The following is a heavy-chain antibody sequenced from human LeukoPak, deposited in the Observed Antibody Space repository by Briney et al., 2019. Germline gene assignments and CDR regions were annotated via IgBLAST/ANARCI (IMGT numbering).Heavy chain of an antibody. V-gene: IGHV1-18*01. CDR1: GYTFTSYG. Sequence: ASVKVSCKASGYTFTSYGISWVRQAPGQGLEWMGWISAYNGNTTYARKLQGRVTMTTDTSASTAYMELRSLRADDTAVYYCARDQGGYFDYWGQGTLVTVSS. J-gene: IGHJ4*02. CDR3: ARDQGGYFDY. D-gene: IGHD3-16*01. CDR2: ISAYNGNT.